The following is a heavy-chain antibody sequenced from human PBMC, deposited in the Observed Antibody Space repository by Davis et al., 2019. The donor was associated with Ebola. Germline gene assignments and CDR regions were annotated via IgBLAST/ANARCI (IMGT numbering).Heavy chain of an antibody. CDR1: GFTFSSYA. D-gene: IGHD5-18*01. CDR3: AKGWKQLWFNY. J-gene: IGHJ4*02. CDR2: IVGSGGTP. Sequence: GESLKISCTASGFTFSSYAMSWVRQAPGKGLEWVSCIVGSGGTPYYADSVEGRFTISRDNSKNTLYLQMNSLRADDTAVYYCAKGWKQLWFNYWGQGTLVTVSS. V-gene: IGHV3-23*01.